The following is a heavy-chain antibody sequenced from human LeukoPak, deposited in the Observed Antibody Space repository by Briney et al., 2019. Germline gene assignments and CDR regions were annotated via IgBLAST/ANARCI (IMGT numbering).Heavy chain of an antibody. CDR1: GFTFSSYA. V-gene: IGHV3-23*01. Sequence: GGSLRLSCAASGFTFSSYAMSWVRQAPGKGLEWVSAISGSGGSTYYADSVKGRFTISRDNSKNTLYLQMNSLRAEDTAVYYCAKDPIWGGYSQYYFDHWGQGTLVTVSS. J-gene: IGHJ4*02. CDR2: ISGSGGST. CDR3: AKDPIWGGYSQYYFDH. D-gene: IGHD3-3*01.